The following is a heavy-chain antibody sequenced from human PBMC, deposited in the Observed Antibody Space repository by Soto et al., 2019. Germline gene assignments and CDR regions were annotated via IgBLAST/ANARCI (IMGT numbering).Heavy chain of an antibody. CDR2: IYYSGGT. Sequence: SETLSLTCTVSGASIGSGDYYWSWIRQHSGKGLEWIGYIYYSGGTYYNPSLKSRVTISVDTSKNQFSLELSSVTAADTAVYYCASIYDSSGYYYGNNWFDPWGQGTLVT. J-gene: IGHJ5*02. D-gene: IGHD3-22*01. CDR1: GASIGSGDYY. V-gene: IGHV4-31*02. CDR3: ASIYDSSGYYYGNNWFDP.